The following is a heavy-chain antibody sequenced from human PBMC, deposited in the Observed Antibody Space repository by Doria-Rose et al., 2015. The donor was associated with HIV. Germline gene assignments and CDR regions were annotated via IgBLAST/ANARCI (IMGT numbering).Heavy chain of an antibody. V-gene: IGHV3-7*01. CDR1: GFAFNSFW. CDR2: INQDGSQT. CDR3: ATGPNMDY. Sequence: VQPGGPLRLSCAASGFAFNSFWMNWVRQAPGKGPEWMANINQDGSQTNYADSVKGRFTISRDNAQRSAYLQLSSLRVGDTATYFCATGPNMDYWGQGTLVAVSS. J-gene: IGHJ4*02.